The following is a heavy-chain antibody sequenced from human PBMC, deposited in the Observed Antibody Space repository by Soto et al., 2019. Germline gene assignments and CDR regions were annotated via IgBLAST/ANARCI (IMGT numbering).Heavy chain of an antibody. J-gene: IGHJ3*02. CDR3: ARERRRWLQYAFDI. D-gene: IGHD5-12*01. CDR2: IKQDGSEK. Sequence: PGGSLRLSCAASGFTFSSYWMSWVRQAPGKGLEWVANIKQDGSEKYYVDSVKGRFTISRDNAKNSLYLQMNSLRAEDTAVYYCARERRRWLQYAFDIWGQGTXVTVSS. CDR1: GFTFSSYW. V-gene: IGHV3-7*01.